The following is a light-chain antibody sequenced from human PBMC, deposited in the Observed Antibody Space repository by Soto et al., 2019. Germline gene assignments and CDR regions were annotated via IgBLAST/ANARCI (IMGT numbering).Light chain of an antibody. Sequence: EIVLTQSPATVSLSPGERVTRSCRVSQRVTNNYLAWCQQKRGQAPRVLIYGASNRATGIPDRFSGSGSGTDFTLTISRLEPEDFAVYYCQQYGGLPRTFGQGTKVDIK. V-gene: IGKV3-20*01. J-gene: IGKJ1*01. CDR1: QRVTNNY. CDR2: GAS. CDR3: QQYGGLPRT.